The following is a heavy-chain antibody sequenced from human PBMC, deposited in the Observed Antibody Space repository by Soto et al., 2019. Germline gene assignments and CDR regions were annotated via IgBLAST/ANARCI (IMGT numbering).Heavy chain of an antibody. CDR3: ARGANGYYYFDY. V-gene: IGHV3-74*01. D-gene: IGHD5-18*01. CDR2: ITRDGSST. Sequence: EVQLVESGGGLVQPGGSLRLSCAASGFSLSDYWMHWVRQAPGEGLVWLSRITRDGSSTNYADSVKGRFTISRDNAKNTLYLHVNSLRGEDTAVYYCARGANGYYYFDYWGQGSLVTLSS. J-gene: IGHJ4*02. CDR1: GFSLSDYW.